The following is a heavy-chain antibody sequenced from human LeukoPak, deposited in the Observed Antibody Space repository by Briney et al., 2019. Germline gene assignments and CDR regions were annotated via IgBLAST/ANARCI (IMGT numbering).Heavy chain of an antibody. CDR2: INHSGST. J-gene: IGHJ4*02. CDR1: GGSFSGYY. V-gene: IGHV4-34*01. Sequence: SETLSLTCAVYGGSFSGYYWSWIRQPPGKGLEWIGEINHSGSTNYNPSLKSRVTLSVDPSKNQFSLKLSSVTAADTAVYYCATIYSRAWMYYFDYWGQGTLVTVSS. D-gene: IGHD6-19*01. CDR3: ATIYSRAWMYYFDY.